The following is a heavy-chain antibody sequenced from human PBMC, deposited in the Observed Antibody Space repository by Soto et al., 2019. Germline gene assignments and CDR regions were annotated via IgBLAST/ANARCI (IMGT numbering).Heavy chain of an antibody. V-gene: IGHV1-69*12. D-gene: IGHD6-13*01. CDR2: IIPIFGTA. CDR3: GRVRPHAEAAPGPAFDI. Sequence: QVQLVQSGAEVKNPGSSVNVSCKAAGGTFSSYTISWVRQAPGQGLEWMGGIIPIFGTANYAQKLQGSVTINADESTNTAYMELSSLRYEDTAVYYCGRVRPHAEAAPGPAFDIWGQGTMFTVSS. J-gene: IGHJ3*02. CDR1: GGTFSSYT.